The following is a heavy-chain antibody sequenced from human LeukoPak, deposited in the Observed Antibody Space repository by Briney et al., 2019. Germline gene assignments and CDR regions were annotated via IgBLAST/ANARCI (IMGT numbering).Heavy chain of an antibody. CDR2: IRSKAYGGTT. V-gene: IGHV3-49*04. J-gene: IGHJ4*02. CDR1: GFTFGDYA. D-gene: IGHD6-19*01. Sequence: PGGSLRLSCTASGFTFGDYAMSWVRQAPGKGLEWVGFIRSKAYGGTTEYAASVKGRFTISRDDSKSIAYLQMNSLKTEDTAVYYCTRDKIGSGWHLEAEGFDYWGQGTLVTVSS. CDR3: TRDKIGSGWHLEAEGFDY.